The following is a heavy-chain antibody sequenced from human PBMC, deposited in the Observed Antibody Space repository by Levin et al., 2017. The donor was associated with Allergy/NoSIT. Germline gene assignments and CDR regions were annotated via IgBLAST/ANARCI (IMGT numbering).Heavy chain of an antibody. J-gene: IGHJ6*02. D-gene: IGHD6-13*01. CDR3: AAVGLIEAAAGTFRVGGMDV. V-gene: IGHV1-58*02. Sequence: GASVKVSCKASGFTFTSSAMQWVRQARGQRLEWIGWIVVGSGNTNYAQKFQERVTITRDMSTSTAYMELSSLRSEDTAVYYCAAVGLIEAAAGTFRVGGMDVWGQGTTVTVSS. CDR2: IVVGSGNT. CDR1: GFTFTSSA.